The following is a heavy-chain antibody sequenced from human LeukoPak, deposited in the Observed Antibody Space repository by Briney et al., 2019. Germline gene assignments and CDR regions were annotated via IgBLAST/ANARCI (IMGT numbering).Heavy chain of an antibody. CDR1: GGSISSYF. V-gene: IGHV4-59*01. D-gene: IGHD3-22*01. Sequence: SETLSLTCTVSGGSISSYFWSWIRQPPGKGLEWIGFFYYSGSTNYNPFLKSRVTISVDTSKNQFSLKLSSVTAADTAVYYCARTGSTVYGSSGSYYFDYWGQGTLVTVSS. J-gene: IGHJ4*02. CDR3: ARTGSTVYGSSGSYYFDY. CDR2: FYYSGST.